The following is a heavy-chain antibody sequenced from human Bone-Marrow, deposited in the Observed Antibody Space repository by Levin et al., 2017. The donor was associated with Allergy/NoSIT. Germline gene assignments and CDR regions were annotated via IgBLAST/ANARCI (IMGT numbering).Heavy chain of an antibody. Sequence: SCTASGFRFSDYYMTWVRQAPGKGLDWIAFISNNGKSASYTDSVKGRFTLSRDNSRRSVYLQMDSLRDDDTAVYYCVIPVTPQYRGSEGADYWGQGTLVTVSS. V-gene: IGHV3-11*01. CDR2: ISNNGKSA. J-gene: IGHJ4*02. D-gene: IGHD1-26*01. CDR3: VIPVTPQYRGSEGADY. CDR1: GFRFSDYY.